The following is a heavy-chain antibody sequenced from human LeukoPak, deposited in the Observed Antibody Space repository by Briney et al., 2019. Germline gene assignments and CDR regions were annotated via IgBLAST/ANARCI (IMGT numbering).Heavy chain of an antibody. CDR1: GGSFSGYY. J-gene: IGHJ4*02. D-gene: IGHD4-17*01. Sequence: PSETLSLTCAVYGGSFSGYYWSWIRQPPGKGLEWIGYIYHSGSTYYNPSLKSRVTISVDRSKNQFSLKLSSVTAADTAVYYCARGQDYGDYVSSFDYWGQGTLVTVSS. CDR3: ARGQDYGDYVSSFDY. CDR2: IYHSGST. V-gene: IGHV4-34*01.